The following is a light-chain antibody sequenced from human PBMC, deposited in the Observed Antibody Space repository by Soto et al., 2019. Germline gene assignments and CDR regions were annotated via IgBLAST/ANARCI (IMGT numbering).Light chain of an antibody. V-gene: IGKV1-39*01. CDR3: QQSYSTPYT. CDR2: AAS. Sequence: DIQMTQSPSSLSASVGDRVTITCRASQSMSTYLNWYQQKPGKAPKLLIYAASSLQSGVPSRFSGSGSETDFTFTISSLQPEDFATYYCQQSYSTPYTFGQGTKLEIK. J-gene: IGKJ2*01. CDR1: QSMSTY.